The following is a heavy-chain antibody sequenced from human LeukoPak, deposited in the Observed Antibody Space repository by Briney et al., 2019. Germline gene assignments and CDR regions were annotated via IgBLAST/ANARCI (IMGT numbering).Heavy chain of an antibody. J-gene: IGHJ2*01. CDR2: IYYSGST. CDR1: GGSISSYY. V-gene: IGHV4-59*01. Sequence: NPSETLSLTCTVSGGSISSYYWSWIRQPPGKGLEWIGYIYYSGSTNYNPSLKSRVTISVDTSKNQFSLKLSSVTAADTAVYYCARVYYSSSWYPTSYWYFDLWGRGTLVTVSS. D-gene: IGHD6-13*01. CDR3: ARVYYSSSWYPTSYWYFDL.